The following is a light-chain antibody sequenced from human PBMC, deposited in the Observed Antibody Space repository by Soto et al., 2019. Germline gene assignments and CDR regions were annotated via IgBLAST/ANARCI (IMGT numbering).Light chain of an antibody. CDR1: HNINTI. V-gene: IGKV3-15*01. J-gene: IGKJ5*01. CDR2: RAS. CDR3: HQYNNWPIT. Sequence: EVLLTQSPATLSVSPGERATLSCRASHNINTILAWYQQKPGQAPRLLIYRASTRATGIPARFSGSGSGTEFALTVTSLQSADFAVYYCHQYNNWPITFGQGTRLEI.